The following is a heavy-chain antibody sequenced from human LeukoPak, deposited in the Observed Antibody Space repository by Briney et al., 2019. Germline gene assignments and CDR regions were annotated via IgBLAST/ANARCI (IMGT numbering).Heavy chain of an antibody. Sequence: PGGSLRLSCAASGFNFSSYSMNWVRQAPGKGLEWVSPISSSSSYIYYADSVKGRFTISRDNAKNSLYLQMNSLRAEDTAVYYRAREGIVVVPAARRYFDYWGQGTLVTVSS. V-gene: IGHV3-21*01. CDR1: GFNFSSYS. CDR3: AREGIVVVPAARRYFDY. D-gene: IGHD2-2*01. CDR2: ISSSSSYI. J-gene: IGHJ4*02.